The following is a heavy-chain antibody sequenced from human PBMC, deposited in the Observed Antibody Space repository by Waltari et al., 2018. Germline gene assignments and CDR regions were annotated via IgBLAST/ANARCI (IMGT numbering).Heavy chain of an antibody. CDR1: GGSISSYS. CDR2: LYYSGST. J-gene: IGHJ4*02. CDR3: AIDLGY. V-gene: IGHV4-59*01. Sequence: QVQLQESGPGLVKPSETLSLTCTVSGGSISSYSWSWIRPPPGKGLEWIGYLYYSGSTNYNPPLKSRVTISLDTSKNQFSLTLSSVTAADTAVYDCAIDLGYWGQGTLVTVSS.